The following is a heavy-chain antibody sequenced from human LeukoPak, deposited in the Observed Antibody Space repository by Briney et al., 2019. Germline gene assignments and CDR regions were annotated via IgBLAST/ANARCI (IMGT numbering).Heavy chain of an antibody. V-gene: IGHV3-30*03. CDR2: ISYDGSNK. CDR3: ARDSANDNFDY. CDR1: GFSFSSYG. Sequence: GGSLRLSCAASGFSFSSYGIHWVRQAPGKGLEWVAVISYDGSNKYYADSVKGRFTISRDNSKNTLYLQMNSLRAEDTAVYYCARDSANDNFDYWGQGTLVTVSS. J-gene: IGHJ4*02. D-gene: IGHD3-22*01.